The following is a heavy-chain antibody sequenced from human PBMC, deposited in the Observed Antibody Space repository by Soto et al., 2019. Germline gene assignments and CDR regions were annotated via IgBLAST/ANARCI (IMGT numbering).Heavy chain of an antibody. CDR2: IYPGDSDT. CDR3: ARSTYYEILTGYEAYYGLDV. D-gene: IGHD3-9*01. J-gene: IGHJ6*01. Sequence: GESLKISCKGSGYSFTSYWIGWVRQMPGKGLEWMGIIYPGDSDTRYSPSFQGQVTISADKSISTAYLQWSSLKASDTAMYYCARSTYYEILTGYEAYYGLDVWGQGTTVTVSS. CDR1: GYSFTSYW. V-gene: IGHV5-51*01.